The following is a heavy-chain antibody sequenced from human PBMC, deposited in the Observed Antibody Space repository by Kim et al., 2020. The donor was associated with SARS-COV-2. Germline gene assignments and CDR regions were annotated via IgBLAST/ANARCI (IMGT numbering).Heavy chain of an antibody. V-gene: IGHV3-21*01. CDR3: AREIDIAAAGIDY. J-gene: IGHJ4*02. D-gene: IGHD6-13*01. Sequence: YTGDSVKGRFTISRDNAKNSLDLQMNSRRVEDTAVYYCAREIDIAAAGIDYWGQGTLVTVSS.